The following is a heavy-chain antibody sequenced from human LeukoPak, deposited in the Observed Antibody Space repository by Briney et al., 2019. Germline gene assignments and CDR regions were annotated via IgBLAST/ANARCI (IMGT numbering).Heavy chain of an antibody. CDR1: GGSISSYY. J-gene: IGHJ4*02. Sequence: KPSETLSLTCTVSGGSISSYYWSWIRQPPGKGLEWIGYIYYSGSTNYNPSLKSRVTISVDTSKNQFSLKLSSVTAADTAVYYCARDGGDYYDSSGYMSWGQGTLVTVSS. D-gene: IGHD3-22*01. V-gene: IGHV4-59*01. CDR2: IYYSGST. CDR3: ARDGGDYYDSSGYMS.